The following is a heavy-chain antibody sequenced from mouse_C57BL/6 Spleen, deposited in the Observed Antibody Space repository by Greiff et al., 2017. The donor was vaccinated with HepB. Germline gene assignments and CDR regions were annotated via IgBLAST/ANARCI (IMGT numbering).Heavy chain of an antibody. V-gene: IGHV1-63*01. Sequence: QVQLQQSGAELVRPGTSVKMSCKASGYTFTNYWIGWVKQRPGHGLEWIGDIYPGGGYTNYNEKFKGKATLTADKSSSTTYMQISSLTSEDSAIYCCARDRDGSFHFDYWGQGTPVTVSA. CDR3: ARDRDGSFHFDY. D-gene: IGHD2-3*01. CDR2: IYPGGGYT. CDR1: GYTFTNYW. J-gene: IGHJ3*01.